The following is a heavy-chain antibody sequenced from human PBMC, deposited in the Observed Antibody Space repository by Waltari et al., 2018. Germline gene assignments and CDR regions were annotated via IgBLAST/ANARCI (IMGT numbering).Heavy chain of an antibody. Sequence: QVQLQQWGAGLLKPSETLSLTCAVYGGSFSGYYWSWIRQPPGTGLEWIGEINHSGSTNYNPSLKSRVTISVDTSKNQFSLKLSSVTAADTAVYYCARGVIGIAAAGRGDYYYYMDVWGKGTTVTVSS. D-gene: IGHD6-13*01. V-gene: IGHV4-34*01. J-gene: IGHJ6*03. CDR3: ARGVIGIAAAGRGDYYYYMDV. CDR2: INHSGST. CDR1: GGSFSGYY.